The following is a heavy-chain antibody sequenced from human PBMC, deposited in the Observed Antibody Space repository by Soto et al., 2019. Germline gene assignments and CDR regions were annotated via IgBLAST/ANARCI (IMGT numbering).Heavy chain of an antibody. CDR2: IYHSGST. CDR3: ARCFMGSGYFHYYYYYGMDV. J-gene: IGHJ6*02. CDR1: GYSISSGYY. Sequence: SETLSLTCAVSGYSISSGYYWGWIRQPPGXGLEWIGSIYHSGSTYYNPSLKSRVTISVDTSKNQFSLKLSSVTAADTAVYYCARCFMGSGYFHYYYYYGMDVWGQGTTVTVSS. D-gene: IGHD3-3*01. V-gene: IGHV4-38-2*01.